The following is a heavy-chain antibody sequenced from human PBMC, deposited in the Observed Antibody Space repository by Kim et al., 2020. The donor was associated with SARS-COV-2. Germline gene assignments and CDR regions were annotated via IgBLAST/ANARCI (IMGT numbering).Heavy chain of an antibody. Sequence: ASVKVSCKASGFTFTFYSMHWVRQATGQGLEWMGMINHSGGGTNYAQKFQGRVTMTGDTSTNTVYMELSSLRSDDTAVYYCAKEGGHWGQGTLVTVSS. CDR2: INHSGGGT. J-gene: IGHJ4*02. D-gene: IGHD3-16*01. V-gene: IGHV1-46*01. CDR3: AKEGGH. CDR1: GFTFTFYS.